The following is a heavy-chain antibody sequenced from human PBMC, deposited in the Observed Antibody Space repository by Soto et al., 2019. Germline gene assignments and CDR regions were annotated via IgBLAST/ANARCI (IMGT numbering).Heavy chain of an antibody. CDR1: GFSLTTSGVG. D-gene: IGHD3-3*01. CDR3: AHRVLRTVFGLVTTTAIYFDF. Sequence: QITLNESGPTVVRPTETLTLTCRFSGFSLTTSGVGVGWIRQSPGKAPEWLALIYWDDDKRYSASLKSRLTINKDTSKNLVVLTVADLDPTDTATYYCAHRVLRTVFGLVTTTAIYFDFCGQGTPVAVSS. CDR2: IYWDDDK. J-gene: IGHJ4*02. V-gene: IGHV2-5*02.